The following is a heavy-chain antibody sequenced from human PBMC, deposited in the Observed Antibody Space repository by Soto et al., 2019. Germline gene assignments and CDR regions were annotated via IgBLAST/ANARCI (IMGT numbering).Heavy chain of an antibody. CDR1: GFTFSSYE. Sequence: PGGSLRLSCAASGFTFSSYEMNWVRQAPGKGLEWVSYISSSGSTIYYADSVKGRFTISRDNAKNSLYLQMNSLRAEDTAVYYCVREMWGGYSGYGTVYGMDVWGQGTTVTVSS. D-gene: IGHD5-12*01. CDR3: VREMWGGYSGYGTVYGMDV. J-gene: IGHJ6*02. CDR2: ISSSGSTI. V-gene: IGHV3-48*03.